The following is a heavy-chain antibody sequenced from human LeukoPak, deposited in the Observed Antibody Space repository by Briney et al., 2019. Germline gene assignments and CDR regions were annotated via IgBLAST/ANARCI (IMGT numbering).Heavy chain of an antibody. D-gene: IGHD5-24*01. CDR1: GFTFSSYE. Sequence: PGGSLRLSCAASGFTFSSYEMNWVRQAPGKGLEWVSYISSSGSTIYYADSVKGRFTISRDNAKNSLYLQMNSLRAEDTAVYYCARDLGRWLQLQEVGYWGQGTLVTVSS. CDR3: ARDLGRWLQLQEVGY. V-gene: IGHV3-48*03. CDR2: ISSSGSTI. J-gene: IGHJ4*02.